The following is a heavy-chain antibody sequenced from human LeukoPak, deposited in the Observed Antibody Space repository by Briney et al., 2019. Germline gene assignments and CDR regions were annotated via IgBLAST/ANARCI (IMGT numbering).Heavy chain of an antibody. CDR2: ITTDGTIT. CDR3: ARHGVHSDMPDY. CDR1: GFTFSSHW. J-gene: IGHJ4*02. Sequence: GGSLRLSCAASGFTFSSHWMHWVRQAPGKGLLWVSRITTDGTITTYADSVKGRFTISRDSAKNTLYLQMNSLRAEDTAVYYCARHGVHSDMPDYWGQGTLVTVSS. D-gene: IGHD1-26*01. V-gene: IGHV3-74*01.